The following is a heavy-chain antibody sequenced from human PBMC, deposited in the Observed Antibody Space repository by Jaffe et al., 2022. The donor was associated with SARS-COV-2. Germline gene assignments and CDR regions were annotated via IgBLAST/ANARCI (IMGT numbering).Heavy chain of an antibody. D-gene: IGHD6-13*01. V-gene: IGHV4-39*01. Sequence: QLQLHESGPGLVMPSGTLSLTCTVSGDSISSSSYYWGWIRQPPGKGLEWIASIYYSGSTYHNPSLESRVTISVDTSKNQFSLKLSSVTAADTAVLYCARHSIAQGTFDIWGQGTMVTVSS. CDR2: IYYSGST. CDR3: ARHSIAQGTFDI. CDR1: GDSISSSSYY. J-gene: IGHJ3*02.